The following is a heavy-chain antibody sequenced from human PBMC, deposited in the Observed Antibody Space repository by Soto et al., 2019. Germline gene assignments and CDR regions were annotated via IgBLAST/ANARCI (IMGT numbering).Heavy chain of an antibody. CDR1: GYTFTSYA. V-gene: IGHV1-3*01. J-gene: IGHJ6*02. D-gene: IGHD3-10*01. CDR2: INAGNGNT. CDR3: ARSLSGITYYYYGMDV. Sequence: VASLKVPCKASGYTFTSYAMHWVRQAPGQRLEWMGWINAGNGNTKYSQKFQGRVTITRDTSASTAYMELSSLRSEDTAVYYCARSLSGITYYYYGMDVWGQGTKVTVSS.